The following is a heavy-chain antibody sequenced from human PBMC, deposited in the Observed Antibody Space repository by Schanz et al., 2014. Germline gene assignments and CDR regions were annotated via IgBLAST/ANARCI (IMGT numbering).Heavy chain of an antibody. D-gene: IGHD3-10*02. V-gene: IGHV3-23*04. Sequence: EVQVVASGGGLVQPGGSLRLSCTASGFNSDDYAMHWVRQAPGKGLEWVSAISGGGGTTYYTDPVKGRFTISRDSSKNTLYLQMNSLRPEDTAIYYCAKNQYDDVDLSSFYFDFWGQGTLVTGSS. CDR1: GFNSDDYA. CDR2: ISGGGGTT. J-gene: IGHJ4*02. CDR3: AKNQYDDVDLSSFYFDF.